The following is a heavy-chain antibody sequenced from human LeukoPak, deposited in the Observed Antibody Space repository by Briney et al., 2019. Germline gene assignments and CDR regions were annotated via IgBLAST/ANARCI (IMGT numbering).Heavy chain of an antibody. Sequence: GGSLRLSCAASGFTVSSNYMSWVRQAPGKGLEWVSVIYSGGSTYYADSVKGRFTISRDNSKNTLYLQMNSLRAEDTAVYYCAKGPPGYDSSGHYPILSHWGQGTLVTVSS. CDR2: IYSGGST. V-gene: IGHV3-66*01. CDR3: AKGPPGYDSSGHYPILSH. D-gene: IGHD3-22*01. CDR1: GFTVSSNY. J-gene: IGHJ4*02.